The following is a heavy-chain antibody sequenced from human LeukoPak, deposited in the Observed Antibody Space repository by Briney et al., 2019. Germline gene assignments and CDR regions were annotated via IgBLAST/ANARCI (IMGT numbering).Heavy chain of an antibody. CDR1: GFTFSRYG. D-gene: IGHD2-2*01. CDR2: IRYDGSNK. J-gene: IGHJ4*02. CDR3: ANMNIVVVPAATPNY. Sequence: GGSLRLSCAASGFTFSRYGMHWVRQAPGKGLEWVAFIRYDGSNKYYADSVKGRFTISRDNSKNTLYLQMNSLRAEDTAVYYCANMNIVVVPAATPNYWGQGTLVTVSS. V-gene: IGHV3-30*02.